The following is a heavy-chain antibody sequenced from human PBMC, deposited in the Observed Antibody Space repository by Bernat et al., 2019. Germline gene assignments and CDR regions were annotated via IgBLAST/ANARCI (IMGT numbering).Heavy chain of an antibody. Sequence: DVQLVESGGGLVQPGGSLRLSCAAPGFTISSYWMIWIRQTPGKGLEWVANIKQDGSEIYYVDSVKGRFTISRDNARNSLYLQMNSLRVEDTAIYYCLGHEVYWGQRALVTVAS. CDR2: IKQDGSEI. CDR1: GFTISSYW. CDR3: LGHEVY. J-gene: IGHJ4*02. V-gene: IGHV3-7*02. D-gene: IGHD7-27*01.